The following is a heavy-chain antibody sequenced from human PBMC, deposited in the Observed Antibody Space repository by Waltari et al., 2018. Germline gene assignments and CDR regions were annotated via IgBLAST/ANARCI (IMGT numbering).Heavy chain of an antibody. CDR3: ARRGYYYSSSGYYYYFDY. CDR1: GSTFSDYH. Sequence: QVQLVESGGILVKPGGSLRLSCASSGSTFSDYHMPWIPQAPGKGLEWISYISSSGRTIYYADSVKGRFTISRDNAKNSLYLQVNSLRAEDSAVYYCARRGYYYSSSGYYYYFDYWGQGTLVTVSS. CDR2: ISSSGRTI. J-gene: IGHJ4*02. V-gene: IGHV3-11*04. D-gene: IGHD3-22*01.